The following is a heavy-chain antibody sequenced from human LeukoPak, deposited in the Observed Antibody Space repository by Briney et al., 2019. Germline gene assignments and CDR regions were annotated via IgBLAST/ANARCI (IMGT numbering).Heavy chain of an antibody. V-gene: IGHV4-4*07. J-gene: IGHJ4*02. CDR2: MYTSGST. CDR1: GGSISDYY. D-gene: IGHD5-12*01. Sequence: SETLSLTCTVSGGSISDYYWSWIRQPAGKGLEWIGRMYTSGSTKYNPSLKSRVAMSVDTSKNQFSLKLRSVTAADTAVYYCARVSEVADYYFDYWGQGTLVNVSS. CDR3: ARVSEVADYYFDY.